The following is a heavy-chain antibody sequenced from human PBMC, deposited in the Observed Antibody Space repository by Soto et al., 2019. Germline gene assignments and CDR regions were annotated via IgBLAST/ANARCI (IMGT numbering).Heavy chain of an antibody. CDR3: TSRPGTAVAVLDY. Sequence: AGGSLRLSCATSGFTFSNYAMSWVRQAPGKGLEWVSAVSGGDSSTYYADSVRGRFIISRDNSKNTLNLQMDSLRAEDTAVYYCTSRPGTAVAVLDYWGQGTLVTVSS. J-gene: IGHJ4*02. V-gene: IGHV3-23*01. D-gene: IGHD6-19*01. CDR1: GFTFSNYA. CDR2: VSGGDSST.